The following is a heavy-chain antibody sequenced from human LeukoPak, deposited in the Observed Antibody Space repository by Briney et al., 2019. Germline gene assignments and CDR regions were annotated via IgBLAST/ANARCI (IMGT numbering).Heavy chain of an antibody. V-gene: IGHV4-39*01. Sequence: SETLSLTCTVSGGSISSSSYYWGWIRQPPGKGLEWIGSIYYSGSTYYNPSLKSRVTISVDTSKNQFSLKLSSVTAADTAVYYCARLCPSVFYYYYYMDVWGKGTTVTVSS. CDR3: ARLCPSVFYYYYYMDV. CDR2: IYYSGST. CDR1: GGSISSSSYY. J-gene: IGHJ6*03.